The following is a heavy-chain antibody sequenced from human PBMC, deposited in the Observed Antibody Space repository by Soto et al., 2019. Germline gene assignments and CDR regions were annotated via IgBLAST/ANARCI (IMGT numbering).Heavy chain of an antibody. CDR3: ARIKSAYDKIISYSFDF. Sequence: QVQLQESGPGLVKPSQTLSLTCSVSGGSLSSGGYYWSWIRQLPGKGLEWIGYIYFRGSSYYNPSFNSLLTISLDTSKIHFSRRLDSLTAADTAVYYGARIKSAYDKIISYSFDFWSRGTLVTVSS. J-gene: IGHJ4*02. D-gene: IGHD3-16*01. CDR1: GGSLSSGGYY. CDR2: IYFRGSS. V-gene: IGHV4-31*01.